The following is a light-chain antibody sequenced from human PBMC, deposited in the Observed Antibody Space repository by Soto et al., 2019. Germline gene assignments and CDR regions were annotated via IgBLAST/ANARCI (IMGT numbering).Light chain of an antibody. V-gene: IGLV2-8*01. J-gene: IGLJ1*01. CDR1: SSDVGGYKY. CDR3: SSYACINNLGV. Sequence: QSALTQPPSASGSPGQSVTISCTGTSSDVGGYKYVSLYQQHPGKAPKLMIFEVNKRPSGVADRFSCSKSGNTASLTVSGLQAEDEADYDCSSYACINNLGVFGTGTKLTVL. CDR2: EVN.